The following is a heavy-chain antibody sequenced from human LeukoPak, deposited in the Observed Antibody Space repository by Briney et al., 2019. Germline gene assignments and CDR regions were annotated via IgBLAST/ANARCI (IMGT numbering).Heavy chain of an antibody. CDR1: GFTFDDYT. V-gene: IGHV3-43*01. Sequence: GGSLRLSCAASGFTFDDYTMHWVRQAPGKGLEWVSLISWDGGSTYYADSVKGRFTISRDNSKNSVYLQMNSLRTEDTALYYCAKDKGADTAMVYYYYGMDVWGQGTTVTVSS. D-gene: IGHD5-18*01. CDR2: ISWDGGST. J-gene: IGHJ6*02. CDR3: AKDKGADTAMVYYYYGMDV.